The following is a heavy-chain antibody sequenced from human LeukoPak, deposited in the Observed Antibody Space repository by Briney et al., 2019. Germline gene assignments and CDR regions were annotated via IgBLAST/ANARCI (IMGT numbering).Heavy chain of an antibody. Sequence: ASVKVSCKASGGTFSSYAISWVRQAPGQGLEWMGGIIPIFGTANYAQKFQGRVTITTDESTSTAYMELSSLRSEDTAVYYCAREAPPPYCSSTSCPFDYWGQGTLVTVSS. V-gene: IGHV1-69*05. CDR3: AREAPPPYCSSTSCPFDY. CDR1: GGTFSSYA. CDR2: IIPIFGTA. D-gene: IGHD2-2*01. J-gene: IGHJ4*02.